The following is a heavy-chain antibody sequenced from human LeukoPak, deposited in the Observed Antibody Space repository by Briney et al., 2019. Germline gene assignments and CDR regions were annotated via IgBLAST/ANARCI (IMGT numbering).Heavy chain of an antibody. CDR1: GDSVSSNSAA. Sequence: SQTLSLTCAISGDSVSSNSAAWNWIRQSPSRGLEWLGRTYYRSKWYNDYAVSVKSRITINPDTSKNQFSLQLNSVTPEDTAVYSCERVPGRGSSGWYYYYGMDVWGQGTTVTVS. D-gene: IGHD6-19*01. CDR3: ERVPGRGSSGWYYYYGMDV. CDR2: TYYRSKWYN. J-gene: IGHJ6*02. V-gene: IGHV6-1*01.